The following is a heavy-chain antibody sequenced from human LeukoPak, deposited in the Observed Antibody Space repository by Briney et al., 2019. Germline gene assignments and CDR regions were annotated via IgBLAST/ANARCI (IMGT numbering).Heavy chain of an antibody. CDR3: ARGGPLYFWSGYYPLYWFDP. V-gene: IGHV4-34*01. Sequence: PSETLSLTCAVYGGSFSGYYWSWIRQPPGKGLEWIGEINHSGSTNYNPSLKSRVTISVDTSKNQFSLKLSSVTAADTAVYYCARGGPLYFWSGYYPLYWFDPWGQGTLVTVSS. CDR2: INHSGST. CDR1: GGSFSGYY. J-gene: IGHJ5*02. D-gene: IGHD3-3*01.